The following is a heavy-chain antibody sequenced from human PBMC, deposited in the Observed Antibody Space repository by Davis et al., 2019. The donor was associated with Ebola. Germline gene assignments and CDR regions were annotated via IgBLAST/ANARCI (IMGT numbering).Heavy chain of an antibody. CDR3: ARMGWYYDSSGYYLGPFDY. CDR1: GGSISNYY. CDR2: IYYSGNT. Sequence: MPSETLSLTCTVPGGSISNYYWSWIRQPPGKGLEWIGYIYYSGNTNYNPSLKSRVTISVDTSKNQFSLKLSSVTAADTAVYYCARMGWYYDSSGYYLGPFDYWGQGTLVTVSS. V-gene: IGHV4-59*01. J-gene: IGHJ4*02. D-gene: IGHD3-22*01.